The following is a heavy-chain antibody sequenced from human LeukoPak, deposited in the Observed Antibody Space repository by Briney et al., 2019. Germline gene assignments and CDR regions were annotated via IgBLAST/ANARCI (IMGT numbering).Heavy chain of an antibody. Sequence: PGGSLRLSCAASGFTFSNYAMSWVRQAPGKGLEWVALISYDGSNKYCADSVKGRFTISRDNSKNTLYLQMNSLRAEDTAVYYCAKSRSSLGYCSGGSCPFDYWGQGTLVTVSS. J-gene: IGHJ4*02. CDR1: GFTFSNYA. CDR2: ISYDGSNK. CDR3: AKSRSSLGYCSGGSCPFDY. D-gene: IGHD2-15*01. V-gene: IGHV3-30*18.